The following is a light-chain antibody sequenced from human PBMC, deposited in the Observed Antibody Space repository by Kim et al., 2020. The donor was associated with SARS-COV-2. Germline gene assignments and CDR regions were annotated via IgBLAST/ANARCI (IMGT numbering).Light chain of an antibody. Sequence: PGRTARITCAGDALPKQYAYWYQQKPGQAPVLVIYKDSERPSGIPERFSGSSSGTTVTLTISGVQAEDEADYYCQSADSSGTYNWVFGGGTQLTVL. CDR3: QSADSSGTYNWV. CDR1: ALPKQY. CDR2: KDS. J-gene: IGLJ3*02. V-gene: IGLV3-25*03.